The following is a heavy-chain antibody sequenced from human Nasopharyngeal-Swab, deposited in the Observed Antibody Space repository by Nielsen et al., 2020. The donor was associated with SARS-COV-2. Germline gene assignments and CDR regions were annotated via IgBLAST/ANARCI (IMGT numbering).Heavy chain of an antibody. Sequence: GESLKISCAASGFTFSSYWMSWVRQAPGKGLEWVANIKQDGSEKYYVDSVKGRFTISRDNAKNSLYLQMNSLRAEDTAVYYCARHQAGEGYCSITSCLPPYWYFDRWGRCTLVTVSS. D-gene: IGHD2-2*01. CDR3: ARHQAGEGYCSITSCLPPYWYFDR. CDR2: IKQDGSEK. CDR1: GFTFSSYW. V-gene: IGHV3-7*01. J-gene: IGHJ2*01.